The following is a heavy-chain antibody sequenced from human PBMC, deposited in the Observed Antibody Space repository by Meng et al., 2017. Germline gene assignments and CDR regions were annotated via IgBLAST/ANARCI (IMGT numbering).Heavy chain of an antibody. D-gene: IGHD1-26*01. Sequence: QIQLPQSGPGLVKPSPTLSLICAISGDSVSSNSAAWNWIRQSPSRGLEWLGRAYYRSKWYHDYAESVKSRISIDPDTSKNQFSLQLRSVTPEDSAVYYCARGSYSFDSWGQRTLVTVSS. J-gene: IGHJ4*02. CDR3: ARGSYSFDS. V-gene: IGHV6-1*01. CDR2: AYYRSKWYH. CDR1: GDSVSSNSAA.